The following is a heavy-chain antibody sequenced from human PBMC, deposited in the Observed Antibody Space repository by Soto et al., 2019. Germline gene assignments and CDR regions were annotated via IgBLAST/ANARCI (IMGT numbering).Heavy chain of an antibody. Sequence: QVQLQESGPGLVKPSETLSLTCTVSGGSISSYYWSWIRQPPGRGLEYIGYVYYSGSTNYNPSLKSRVTISVDTSKNQFSLKLSSVTAADTAVYYCARPARGYTYGPFDYWGQGTLVTVSS. CDR2: VYYSGST. CDR1: GGSISSYY. V-gene: IGHV4-59*08. J-gene: IGHJ4*02. D-gene: IGHD5-18*01. CDR3: ARPARGYTYGPFDY.